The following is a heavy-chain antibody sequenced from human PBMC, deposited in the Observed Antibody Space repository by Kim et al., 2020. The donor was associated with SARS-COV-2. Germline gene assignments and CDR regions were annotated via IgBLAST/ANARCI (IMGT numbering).Heavy chain of an antibody. Sequence: ASVKVSCKASGYTFTAYYIHWVRQAPGQGLEWMGRIHPNSGGTNSPQNFQARFTMTRDTSITTANMELTDLRSEDTAVYYRARDLGIGWGLYWGQGTLVT. V-gene: IGHV1-2*06. J-gene: IGHJ4*02. CDR3: ARDLGIGWGLY. CDR1: GYTFTAYY. D-gene: IGHD6-19*01. CDR2: IHPNSGGT.